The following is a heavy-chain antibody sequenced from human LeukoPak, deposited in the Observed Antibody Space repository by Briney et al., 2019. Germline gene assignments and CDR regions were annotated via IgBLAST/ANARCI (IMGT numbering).Heavy chain of an antibody. CDR1: GFTFSSYA. CDR2: ISHDGSNK. Sequence: PGGSLRLSCAASGFTFSSYAMHWVRQAPGKGLEWVAAISHDGSNKHYADSVKGRFTISRDNSENTVYLHMSSLRVEDWAVYYCAKDRVCCGYSTSWSADYWGQGTLVTVSS. J-gene: IGHJ4*02. D-gene: IGHD6-13*01. CDR3: AKDRVCCGYSTSWSADY. V-gene: IGHV3-30*04.